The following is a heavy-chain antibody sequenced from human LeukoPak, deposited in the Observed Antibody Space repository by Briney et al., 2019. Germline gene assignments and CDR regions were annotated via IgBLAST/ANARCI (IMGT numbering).Heavy chain of an antibody. J-gene: IGHJ4*02. CDR2: IFPGGDTT. CDR1: GFTCSRYS. CDR3: AKDRIPDNNRSIDS. V-gene: IGHV3-23*01. D-gene: IGHD1-14*01. Sequence: GGSLRLSCTASGFTCSRYSLHWVRQTPGKGLIWVSAIFPGGDTTFYADSVKGRFTVSRDNSKNTLYLQMNSLRVEDTGIYYCAKDRIPDNNRSIDSWGQGTLVTVSS.